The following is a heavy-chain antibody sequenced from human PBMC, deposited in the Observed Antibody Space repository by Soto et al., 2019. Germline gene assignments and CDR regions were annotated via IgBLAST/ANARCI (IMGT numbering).Heavy chain of an antibody. V-gene: IGHV2-5*02. CDR2: IYWDDDK. CDR3: AHSRCGGDCLQSYSSHYYYGMDV. J-gene: IGHJ6*02. Sequence: SGPTRVNPTQTLTLTCTFSGFSLSTGGVGVGWIRQPPGKALEWLALIYWDDDKRYSPSLRSRLTVTKDTSKNQVVLTMTNMDPVDTATYYCAHSRCGGDCLQSYSSHYYYGMDVWGQGTTVTVSS. D-gene: IGHD2-21*02. CDR1: GFSLSTGGVG.